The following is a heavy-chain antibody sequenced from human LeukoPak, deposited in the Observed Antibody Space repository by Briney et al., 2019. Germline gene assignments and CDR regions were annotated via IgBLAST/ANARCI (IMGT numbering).Heavy chain of an antibody. CDR2: INSDGSGT. CDR3: ARTEGTVAYDS. Sequence: GGSLRLSCAASGFNFSNYWMHWARHAPRKGLVWVSRINSDGSGTTYADSVGGRFTISRDNAKNTLYLQVNSLRAEDTAVYYCARTEGTVAYDSWGQGTLVTVSS. V-gene: IGHV3-74*01. D-gene: IGHD4-23*01. J-gene: IGHJ5*01. CDR1: GFNFSNYW.